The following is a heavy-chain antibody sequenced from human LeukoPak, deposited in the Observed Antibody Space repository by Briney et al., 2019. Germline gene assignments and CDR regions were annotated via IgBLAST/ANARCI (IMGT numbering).Heavy chain of an antibody. V-gene: IGHV1-18*01. D-gene: IGHD3-16*01. CDR2: ISAYNGNT. J-gene: IGHJ4*02. CDR3: ARDSAYDYVWGSYDRDYYFDY. Sequence: ASVKVSCKASGYTFTSYGISWVRQAPGQGLEWMGWISAYNGNTNYAQKLQGRVTMTTDTSTSTAYMELRSLRSDDTAVYYCARDSAYDYVWGSYDRDYYFDYWGQGTLVTVSS. CDR1: GYTFTSYG.